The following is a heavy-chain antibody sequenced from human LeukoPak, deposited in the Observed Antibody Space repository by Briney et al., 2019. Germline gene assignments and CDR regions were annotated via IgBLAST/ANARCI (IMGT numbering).Heavy chain of an antibody. CDR3: ARADSSSWSYYYYYYMDV. CDR2: IYYSGST. CDR1: GGSISSSSYY. J-gene: IGHJ6*03. D-gene: IGHD6-13*01. V-gene: IGHV4-39*01. Sequence: SETLSLTCTVSGGSISSSSYYWGWIRQPPGKGLEWIGSIYYSGSTYYNPSLKSRVTISVDTSKNQFSLKLSSVTAADTAVYYCARADSSSWSYYYYYYMDVWGKGTTVTVS.